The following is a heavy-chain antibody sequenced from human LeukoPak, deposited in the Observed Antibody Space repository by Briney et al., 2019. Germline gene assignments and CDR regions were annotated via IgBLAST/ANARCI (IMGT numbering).Heavy chain of an antibody. CDR1: GFTLSSYA. J-gene: IGHJ4*02. CDR3: VRSLYSSGWYLGSY. Sequence: PGGSLRLSCAASGFTLSSYAMHWVRQAPGKGLEWVAVISYDGSNKYYADSVKGRFTISRDNSKNTLYLQMNSLRAEDTAVYYCVRSLYSSGWYLGSYWGQGTLVTVSS. CDR2: ISYDGSNK. D-gene: IGHD6-19*01. V-gene: IGHV3-30-3*01.